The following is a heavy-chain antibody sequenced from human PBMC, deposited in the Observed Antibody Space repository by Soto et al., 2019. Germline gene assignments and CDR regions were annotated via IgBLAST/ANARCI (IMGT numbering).Heavy chain of an antibody. Sequence: EVQLVESGGGLVQPGGSLRLSCVASGFMFDSDALNWVRQAPVKGLGWVSYISPGGDRIYYAESLKGRITISRDNASNSLSLQMNILSDEDTAVYYCTKSAASAGWGVDFWGKGTRVTVSS. V-gene: IGHV3-48*03. J-gene: IGHJ4*02. D-gene: IGHD3-10*01. CDR3: TKSAASAGWGVDF. CDR1: GFMFDSDA. CDR2: ISPGGDRI.